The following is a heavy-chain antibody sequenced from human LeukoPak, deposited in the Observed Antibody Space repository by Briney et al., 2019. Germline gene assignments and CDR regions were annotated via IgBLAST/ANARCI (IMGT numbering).Heavy chain of an antibody. J-gene: IGHJ4*02. D-gene: IGHD2-15*01. CDR3: ARVMLPGPPAWPANY. Sequence: GASVKVSCKASGYTFTGYYMHWVRQAPGQGLEWMGWINPNSGGTNYAQKFQGRVTMTRDTSISTAYMELSRLRSDDTAVYYCARVMLPGPPAWPANYWGQGTLVTVSS. CDR1: GYTFTGYY. CDR2: INPNSGGT. V-gene: IGHV1-2*02.